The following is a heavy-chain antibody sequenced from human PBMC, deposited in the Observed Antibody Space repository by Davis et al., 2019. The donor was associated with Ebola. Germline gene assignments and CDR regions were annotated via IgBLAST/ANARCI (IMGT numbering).Heavy chain of an antibody. V-gene: IGHV3-30-3*01. Sequence: GESLKISCAASGFTFSSYAMHWVRQAPGKGLEWVAVISYDGSNKYYADSVKGRFTISRDNSKNTLYLQMNSLRAEDTAVYYCASITYTIFGPHPGYYYYGMDVWGQGTTVTVSS. CDR2: ISYDGSNK. J-gene: IGHJ6*02. CDR1: GFTFSSYA. D-gene: IGHD3-3*01. CDR3: ASITYTIFGPHPGYYYYGMDV.